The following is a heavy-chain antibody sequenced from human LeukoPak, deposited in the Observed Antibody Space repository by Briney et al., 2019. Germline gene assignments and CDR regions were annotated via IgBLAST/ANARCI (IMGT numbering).Heavy chain of an antibody. Sequence: GRSLRLSCAASGFTFSSYGMHWVRQAPSNGLEWVAVIWYDGSNKYYADPVKGRFTISRDNSKNTLYLQMNSLRAEDTAVYYCARRGSSGSSSKGWFNPWGQGTLVTVSS. V-gene: IGHV3-33*01. CDR2: IWYDGSNK. D-gene: IGHD1-26*01. CDR3: ARRGSSGSSSKGWFNP. J-gene: IGHJ5*02. CDR1: GFTFSSYG.